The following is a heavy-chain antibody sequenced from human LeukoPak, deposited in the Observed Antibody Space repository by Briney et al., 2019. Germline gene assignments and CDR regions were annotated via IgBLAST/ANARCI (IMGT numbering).Heavy chain of an antibody. CDR3: AKDQPNSGDHSYYYYYMDV. CDR2: ISYDGSNE. Sequence: GGSLRLSCAASGFMFSNYGMHWVRQAPGKGLEWVAVISYDGSNEYYADSVKGRFTISRDNSKNTLYLQMNSLRAEDTAVYYCAKDQPNSGDHSYYYYYMDVWGKGTTATVSS. V-gene: IGHV3-30*18. D-gene: IGHD3-10*01. CDR1: GFMFSNYG. J-gene: IGHJ6*03.